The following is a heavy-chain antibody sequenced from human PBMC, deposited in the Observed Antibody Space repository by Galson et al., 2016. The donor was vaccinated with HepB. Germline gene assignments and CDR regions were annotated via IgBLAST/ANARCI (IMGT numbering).Heavy chain of an antibody. CDR1: GFTVSSNY. D-gene: IGHD2-8*02. J-gene: IGHJ4*02. V-gene: IGHV3-53*01. CDR2: IYSGGST. Sequence: SLRLSCAASGFTVSSNYMSWVRQAPGKGLEWVSVIYSGGSTYYADSVKGRFTISRDNSKNTLYLQMNSLRAEDSAVYYCATAAYWPPRFDNWGQGTLVTVSS. CDR3: ATAAYWPPRFDN.